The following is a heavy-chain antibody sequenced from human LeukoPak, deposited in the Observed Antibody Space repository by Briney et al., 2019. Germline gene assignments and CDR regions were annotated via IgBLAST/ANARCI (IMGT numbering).Heavy chain of an antibody. D-gene: IGHD3-10*01. Sequence: GGSLRLSCAASGFTFSSYGMHWVRQAPGKGLEWVAVISYDGSNKYYADSVKGRFTISRDNSKNTLYLQMNSLRAEDTAVYYCAKAGYGSGSYYVNWGQGTLVTVSS. V-gene: IGHV3-30*18. CDR3: AKAGYGSGSYYVN. J-gene: IGHJ4*02. CDR2: ISYDGSNK. CDR1: GFTFSSYG.